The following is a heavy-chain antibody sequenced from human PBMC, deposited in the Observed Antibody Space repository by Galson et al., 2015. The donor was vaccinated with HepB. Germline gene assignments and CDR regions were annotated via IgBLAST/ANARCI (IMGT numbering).Heavy chain of an antibody. CDR1: GYSFTSYW. Sequence: QSGAEVKKPGESLKISCKGSGYSFTSYWIGWVRQMPGKGLEWMGIIYPGDSDTRYSPSFQGQVTISADKSIRTAYLQWSSLKASDTAMYYCARRGIRADCSSGSCYAYAFDIWGQGTMVTVSS. V-gene: IGHV5-51*03. D-gene: IGHD2-15*01. CDR2: IYPGDSDT. CDR3: ARRGIRADCSSGSCYAYAFDI. J-gene: IGHJ3*02.